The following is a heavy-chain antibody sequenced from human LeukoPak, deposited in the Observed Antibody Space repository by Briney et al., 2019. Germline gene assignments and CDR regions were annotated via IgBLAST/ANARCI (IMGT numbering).Heavy chain of an antibody. D-gene: IGHD3-3*01. J-gene: IGHJ6*03. CDR1: GGSISSYY. CDR2: IYYSGST. V-gene: IGHV4-59*01. CDR3: ARVAPNYDFWSGYSYYMDV. Sequence: NPSETLSLTCTVSGGSISSYYWSWIRQPPGKGLEWIGYIYYSGSTNYSPSLKSRVTISVDTSKNQFSLKLSSVTAADTAVYYCARVAPNYDFWSGYSYYMDVWGKGTTVTVSS.